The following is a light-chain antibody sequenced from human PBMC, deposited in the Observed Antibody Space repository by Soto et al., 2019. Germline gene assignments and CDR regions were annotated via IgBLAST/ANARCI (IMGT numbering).Light chain of an antibody. CDR2: GAS. J-gene: IGKJ2*01. CDR3: QQYGRSPLLYT. CDR1: QSVTSNF. Sequence: ENVLTQSPGTLSLSPGERATLSCRASQSVTSNFLAWYQQKPGQAPRLLIYGASTRAAGVPARFSGSGSGTDFTLTITGLEPEAFAVYYCQQYGRSPLLYTFGQGTKLEV. V-gene: IGKV3-20*01.